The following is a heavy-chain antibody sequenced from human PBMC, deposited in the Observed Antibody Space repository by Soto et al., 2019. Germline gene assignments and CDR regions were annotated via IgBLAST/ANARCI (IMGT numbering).Heavy chain of an antibody. CDR1: GCSISTANW. J-gene: IGHJ4*02. D-gene: IGHD1-1*01. Sequence: PETLCLTCAVSGCSISTANWWSWVRQPPGKGLEWIGEVYRTRSTNYNPSLKSRVTISVDTSKNQFSLKLSSVTAADTAVYYCAREVLWESTWGQGTLVTVSS. CDR2: VYRTRST. V-gene: IGHV4-4*03. CDR3: AREVLWEST.